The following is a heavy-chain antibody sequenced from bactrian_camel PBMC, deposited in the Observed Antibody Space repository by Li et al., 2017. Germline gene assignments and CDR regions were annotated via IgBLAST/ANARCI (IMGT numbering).Heavy chain of an antibody. V-gene: IGHV3S40*01. J-gene: IGHJ4*01. D-gene: IGHD2*01. Sequence: VQLVESGGGSVQAGGSLKLSCESRGHISSINCWGWFRQAPGKGLEWVSAVNSGGDNTYYADSVKGRFTISRDNDQNTLHLQMNSLESEDTAMYYCRDGNRYFSDFNNRGRGTQVTVS. CDR1: GHISSINC. CDR3: RDGNRYFSDFNN. CDR2: VNSGGDNT.